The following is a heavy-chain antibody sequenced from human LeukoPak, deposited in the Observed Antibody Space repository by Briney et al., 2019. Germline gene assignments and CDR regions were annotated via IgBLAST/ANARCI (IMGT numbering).Heavy chain of an antibody. Sequence: SETLSLTCTVSGGSISSGSYYWSWIRQPAGKGLEWIGRIYTSGSTNYNPSLKSRVTISVDTSKNQFSLKLRSVTAADTAVYYCARGLGESLERHYFDYWGQGTLVTVSS. CDR1: GGSISSGSYY. CDR2: IYTSGST. J-gene: IGHJ4*02. D-gene: IGHD3-16*01. CDR3: ARGLGESLERHYFDY. V-gene: IGHV4-61*02.